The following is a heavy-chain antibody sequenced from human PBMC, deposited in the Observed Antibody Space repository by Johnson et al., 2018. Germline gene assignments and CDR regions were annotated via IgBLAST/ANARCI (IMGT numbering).Heavy chain of an antibody. CDR2: ISSSSSTI. Sequence: VQLVQSGGGLVQPGGCLRLSCAASGFSFSRYSMNWVRQAPGKGLEWVSYISSSSSTIYYADSVRGRFTISRDNAKNSLFLQLNTLRVEDTARYCCARALGDYDTSGRYWGQGTLVTVSS. J-gene: IGHJ1*01. CDR3: ARALGDYDTSGRY. D-gene: IGHD3-22*01. CDR1: GFSFSRYS. V-gene: IGHV3-48*01.